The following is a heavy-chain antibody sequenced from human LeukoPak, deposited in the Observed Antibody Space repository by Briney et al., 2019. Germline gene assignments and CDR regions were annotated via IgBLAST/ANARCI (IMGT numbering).Heavy chain of an antibody. V-gene: IGHV3-53*01. CDR2: IYTGGST. Sequence: GGSLRLSCAASGFTVSTTYMSWVRQAPGKGLEWVSIIYTGGSTYYAHSVKGRFTISRDNSKNTLYLQMNSLRAEDTAVYYCAKGEEYYYGSGSFYYFDYWGQGTLVTVSS. D-gene: IGHD3-10*01. CDR1: GFTVSTTY. J-gene: IGHJ4*02. CDR3: AKGEEYYYGSGSFYYFDY.